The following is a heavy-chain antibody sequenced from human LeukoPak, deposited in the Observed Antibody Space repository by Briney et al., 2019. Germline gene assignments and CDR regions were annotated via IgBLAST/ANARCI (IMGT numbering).Heavy chain of an antibody. V-gene: IGHV4-59*11. D-gene: IGHD3-3*01. CDR1: GGSISSHY. CDR2: IYYSGST. J-gene: IGHJ4*02. Sequence: SETLSLTCTVSGGSISSHYWSWIRQPPGKGLEWIGYIYYSGSTNYNPSLKSRVTISVDTSKNQFSLRLSSVTAADTAVYYCATIGYDFWSGYYFDYWGPGTLVTVSS. CDR3: ATIGYDFWSGYYFDY.